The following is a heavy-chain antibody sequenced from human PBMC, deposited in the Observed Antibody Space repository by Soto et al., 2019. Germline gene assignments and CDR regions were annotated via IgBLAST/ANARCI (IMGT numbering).Heavy chain of an antibody. CDR2: IYYSGST. D-gene: IGHD3-22*01. CDR3: ARGTYYYDSSGYYYFDY. CDR1: GGSISSYY. J-gene: IGHJ4*02. V-gene: IGHV4-59*01. Sequence: PSETLSLTCTVSGGSISSYYWSWIRQPPGKGLEWIGYIYYSGSTNYNPSLKSRVTISADTSKNQFSLKLSSVTAADTAVYYCARGTYYYDSSGYYYFDYWGQGTLVTVSS.